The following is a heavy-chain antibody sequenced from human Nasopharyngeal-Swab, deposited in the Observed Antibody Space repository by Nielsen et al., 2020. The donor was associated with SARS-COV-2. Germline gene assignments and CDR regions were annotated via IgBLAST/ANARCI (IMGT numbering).Heavy chain of an antibody. V-gene: IGHV3-23*01. Sequence: GESLKISCAASGFTFSSYAVSWVRQAPGKGLEWVSAISGSGGSTYYADSVKGRFTISRDNSKNTLYLQMNSLRAEDTAVYYCAKDGPYYYDSSGYYRGVASFDYWGQGTLVTVSS. CDR2: ISGSGGST. CDR3: AKDGPYYYDSSGYYRGVASFDY. CDR1: GFTFSSYA. J-gene: IGHJ4*02. D-gene: IGHD3-22*01.